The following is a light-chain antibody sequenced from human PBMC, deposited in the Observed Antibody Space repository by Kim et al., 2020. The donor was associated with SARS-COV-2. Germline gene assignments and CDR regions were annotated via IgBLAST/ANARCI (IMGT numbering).Light chain of an antibody. V-gene: IGKV3-15*01. J-gene: IGKJ4*01. CDR1: QSVSSR. CDR3: QQYNEWPIT. Sequence: EIVMTQSPATLSVSPGERATLSCRASQSVSSRLAWYQQKPGQAPRLLIYGASTRAIGIPARFGGSGSGTEFTLTISSLQSEDFAVYYCQQYNEWPITFGGGTKVAI. CDR2: GAS.